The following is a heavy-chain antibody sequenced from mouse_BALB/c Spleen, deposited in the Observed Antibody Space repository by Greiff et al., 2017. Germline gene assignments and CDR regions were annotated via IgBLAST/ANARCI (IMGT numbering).Heavy chain of an antibody. V-gene: IGHV5-6-3*01. CDR1: GFTFSSYG. CDR3: ARVMNSLLRLGFAY. D-gene: IGHD1-2*01. CDR2: INSNGGST. Sequence: EVQGVESGGGLVQPGGSLKLSCAASGFTFSSYGMSWVRQTPDKRLELVATINSNGGSTYYPDSVKGRFTISRDNAKNTLYLQMSSLKSEDTAMYYCARVMNSLLRLGFAYWGQGTLVTVSA. J-gene: IGHJ3*01.